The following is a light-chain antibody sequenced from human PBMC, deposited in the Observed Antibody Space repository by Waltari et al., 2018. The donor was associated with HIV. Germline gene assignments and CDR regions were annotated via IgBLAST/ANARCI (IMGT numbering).Light chain of an antibody. Sequence: QSVLTQPPSASGTPGQRVTICCSGSRSNIGRNTVSWYQQLPGTAPKLFIYSNNQRPSGVPDRFSGSKSGTSASLAISGLQSEDEADYYCAAWDDSLNGWVFGGVTKLTVV. CDR3: AAWDDSLNGWV. CDR2: SNN. CDR1: RSNIGRNT. V-gene: IGLV1-44*01. J-gene: IGLJ3*02.